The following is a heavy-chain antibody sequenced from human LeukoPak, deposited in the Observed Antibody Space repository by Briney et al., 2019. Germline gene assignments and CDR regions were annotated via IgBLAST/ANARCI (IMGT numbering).Heavy chain of an antibody. D-gene: IGHD1-1*01. J-gene: IGHJ4*02. V-gene: IGHV3-30*18. CDR3: AKLWTGTTSY. CDR2: ISYDGSNE. CDR1: GFTFSSYV. Sequence: PGRSLRLSCAASGFTFSSYVMHWVRQAPGKGLEWVAIISYDGSNEYYADSVKGRFTISRDNSKNSLYLQMNSLRAEDTAVYYCAKLWTGTTSYWGQGTLVTVSS.